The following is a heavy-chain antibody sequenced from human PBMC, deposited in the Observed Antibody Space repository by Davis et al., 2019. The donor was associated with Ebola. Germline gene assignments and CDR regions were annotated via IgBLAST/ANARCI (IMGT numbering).Heavy chain of an antibody. Sequence: PGGSLRLSCAASGFTFSSYAMHWVRQAPGKGLEWVAVISYDGSNKYYADSVKGRFTISRDNSKNTLYLQMNSLRAEDTAVYYCAKQWLVLELKDYWGQGTLVTVSS. CDR1: GFTFSSYA. J-gene: IGHJ4*02. CDR3: AKQWLVLELKDY. CDR2: ISYDGSNK. D-gene: IGHD6-19*01. V-gene: IGHV3-30-3*02.